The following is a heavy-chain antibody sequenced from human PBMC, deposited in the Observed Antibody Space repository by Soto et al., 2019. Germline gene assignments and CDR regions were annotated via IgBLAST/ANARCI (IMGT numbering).Heavy chain of an antibody. Sequence: EVQLLESGGGLVQPGGSLRLSCAASGFTFNNYAMTWVRQAPGKGLEWVSAISGGGDTTSYADSVKGRFTVSRDGSKNKLYLQMSSLRAEDTAIYYCAKGRGGSGSLTPRVDFWGQGTLVTVSS. J-gene: IGHJ4*02. CDR1: GFTFNNYA. D-gene: IGHD3-10*01. CDR3: AKGRGGSGSLTPRVDF. CDR2: ISGGGDTT. V-gene: IGHV3-23*01.